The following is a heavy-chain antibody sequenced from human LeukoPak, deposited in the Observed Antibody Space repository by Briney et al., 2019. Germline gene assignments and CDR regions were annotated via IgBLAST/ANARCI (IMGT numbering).Heavy chain of an antibody. J-gene: IGHJ4*02. CDR3: ARSRGAGPGAYFGY. CDR2: ISNTGSYT. V-gene: IGHV3-11*03. D-gene: IGHD6-19*01. CDR1: GFSFADEY. Sequence: GGSLRLSCAVSGFSFADEYMSWIRQAPGQGLEWVSYISNTGSYTNYADSVEGRFTISRDHPENSLYLQMNRLRAEDAGVYDCARSRGAGPGAYFGYWGQGTLVTVTS.